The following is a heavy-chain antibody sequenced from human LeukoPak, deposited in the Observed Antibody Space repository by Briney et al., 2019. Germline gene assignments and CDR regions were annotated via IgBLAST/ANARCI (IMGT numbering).Heavy chain of an antibody. CDR2: IKQDGGTK. CDR1: GFIFSNYW. J-gene: IGHJ4*02. Sequence: GGSLRLSCAASGFIFSNYWMAWVRQAPGKGLEWVANIKQDGGTKQYVDSLKGRFTICRDNPKNSVYLQMNSLRADDTAVYYCARDTDGSLDYWGQGILVTVAS. V-gene: IGHV3-7*01. CDR3: ARDTDGSLDY. D-gene: IGHD1-26*01.